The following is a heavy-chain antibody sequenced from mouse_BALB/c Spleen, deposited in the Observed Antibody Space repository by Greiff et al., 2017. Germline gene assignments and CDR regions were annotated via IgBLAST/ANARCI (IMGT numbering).Heavy chain of an antibody. D-gene: IGHD4-1*01. CDR1: GFSLSRYS. J-gene: IGHJ4*01. Sequence: VQVVESGPGLVAPSQSLSITCTVSGFSLSRYSVHWVRQPPGKGLEWLGMIWGGGSTDYNSALKSRLSISKDNSKSHVFLKMNSLQTDDTAMYYCARNPNWEGVDAMDYWGQGTSVTVSS. CDR3: ARNPNWEGVDAMDY. CDR2: IWGGGST. V-gene: IGHV2-6-4*01.